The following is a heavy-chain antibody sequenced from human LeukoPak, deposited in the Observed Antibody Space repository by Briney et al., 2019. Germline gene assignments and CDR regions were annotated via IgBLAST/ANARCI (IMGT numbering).Heavy chain of an antibody. D-gene: IGHD4-4*01. J-gene: IGHJ4*02. V-gene: IGHV3-23*01. CDR3: ARHRDDYTGYDS. Sequence: PGGSLRLSCAASGFTFDRHAMSWVRQAPGKGLEWVSAINFSGGTKYYADSVKGRISISRDNFKNTLYLQMKSLRAEDTAVYYCARHRDDYTGYDSWGQGTLVTVSS. CDR1: GFTFDRHA. CDR2: INFSGGTK.